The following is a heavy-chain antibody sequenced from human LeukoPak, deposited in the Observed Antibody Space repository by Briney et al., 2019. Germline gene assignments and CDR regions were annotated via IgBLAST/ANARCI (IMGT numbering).Heavy chain of an antibody. V-gene: IGHV3-48*03. CDR1: EFTFTSYE. J-gene: IGHJ3*02. Sequence: GGSLRLSCAASEFTFTSYELNWVRQAPGKGLEWVSYISSSGNTISSADSVKGRFTISRDNAKNSLYLQVISLRAEDTAVYYCARGPSIAARYDAFDIWGQGTMVTVSS. CDR3: ARGPSIAARYDAFDI. CDR2: ISSSGNTI. D-gene: IGHD6-6*01.